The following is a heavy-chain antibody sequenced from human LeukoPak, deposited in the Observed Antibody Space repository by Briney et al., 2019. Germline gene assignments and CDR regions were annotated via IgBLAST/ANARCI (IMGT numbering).Heavy chain of an antibody. V-gene: IGHV4-31*03. CDR1: GGSISSGGYY. J-gene: IGHJ4*02. Sequence: SETLSLTCTVSGGSISSGGYYWSWIRQHPGKGLEWIGYIYYSGSTYYNPSLKSRVTISVDTSKNQFSLKLSSVTAADTAVYYCARNDYGDYAFFDYWGQGTLVTVSS. CDR2: IYYSGST. D-gene: IGHD4-17*01. CDR3: ARNDYGDYAFFDY.